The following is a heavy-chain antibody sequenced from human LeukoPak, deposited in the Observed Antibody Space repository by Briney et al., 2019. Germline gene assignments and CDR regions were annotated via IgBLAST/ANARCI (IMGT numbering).Heavy chain of an antibody. J-gene: IGHJ6*02. CDR1: GFTFSSYA. Sequence: PGRSLRLSCAASGFTFSSYAMHWVRQAPGKGLEWVAVISYDGSNKYYADSVKGRFTISRDNSKNTLYLQMNSLRAEDTAVYYCAREPSGGYLSIYYYYYGMDVWGQGTTVTVSS. CDR3: AREPSGGYLSIYYYYYGMDV. V-gene: IGHV3-30-3*01. D-gene: IGHD1-26*01. CDR2: ISYDGSNK.